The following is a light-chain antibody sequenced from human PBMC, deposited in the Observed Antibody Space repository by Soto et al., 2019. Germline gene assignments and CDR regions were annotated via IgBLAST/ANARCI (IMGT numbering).Light chain of an antibody. CDR1: SSDVRNYNL. Sequence: QSALTQPASVSGSPGQSITISCTGTSSDVRNYNLVSWYQHHPGKAPKLMIYEVSKLPSGVSNRFSGSKSGDTASLTISGLQAEDEADYYCCSYAGSNYVFGTGTKLTVL. CDR3: CSYAGSNYV. V-gene: IGLV2-23*02. CDR2: EVS. J-gene: IGLJ1*01.